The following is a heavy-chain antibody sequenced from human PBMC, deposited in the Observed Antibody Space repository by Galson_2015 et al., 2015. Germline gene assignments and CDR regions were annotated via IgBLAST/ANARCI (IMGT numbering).Heavy chain of an antibody. D-gene: IGHD5-18*01. Sequence: SLRLSCAASGFTFSSYGMHWVRQAPGKGLEWVAVISYDGSNKYYADSVKGRFTISRDNSKNTLYLQMNSLRAEDTAVYYCAKDPSHPQVYSYGYFDYWDQGTLVTVSS. V-gene: IGHV3-30*18. CDR1: GFTFSSYG. CDR3: AKDPSHPQVYSYGYFDY. J-gene: IGHJ4*02. CDR2: ISYDGSNK.